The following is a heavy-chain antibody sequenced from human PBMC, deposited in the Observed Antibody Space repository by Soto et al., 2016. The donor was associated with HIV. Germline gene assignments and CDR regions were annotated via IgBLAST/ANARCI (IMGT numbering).Heavy chain of an antibody. CDR3: ARDGGNYYDSSGFGY. J-gene: IGHJ4*02. CDR1: GGSFNNYA. Sequence: QVQLVQSGAEVKKPGSSVKVSCKVSGGSFNNYAFSWVRQAPGQGLEWMGGIIPVYGVRNYAQKFQGRVTIAADKSTSTTYMQLSSLRSDDTGVYYCARDGGNYYDSSGFGYWGQGTLVTVSS. D-gene: IGHD3-22*01. CDR2: IIPVYGVR. V-gene: IGHV1-69*17.